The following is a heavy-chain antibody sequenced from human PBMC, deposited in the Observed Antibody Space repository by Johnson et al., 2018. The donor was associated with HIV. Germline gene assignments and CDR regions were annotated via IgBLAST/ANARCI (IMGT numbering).Heavy chain of an antibody. Sequence: QLVESGGGLVQPGRSLRLSCAASGFTFDDYAMHWVRQAPGKGLEWVSGISWNSGSIGYADSVKGRFTISRDNAKNSLYLQMNSLRAEDTAVYYCAREGVWVKAFDIWGQGTMVTVSS. J-gene: IGHJ3*02. CDR2: ISWNSGSI. CDR1: GFTFDDYA. V-gene: IGHV3-9*01. D-gene: IGHD1-26*01. CDR3: AREGVWVKAFDI.